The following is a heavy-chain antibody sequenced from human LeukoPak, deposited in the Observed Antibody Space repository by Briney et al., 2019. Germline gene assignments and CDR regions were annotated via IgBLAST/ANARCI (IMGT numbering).Heavy chain of an antibody. CDR1: GLTFSKAW. Sequence: GGSLRLSCAASGLTFSKAWMSWVRQAPGKGLEWVGRIKSKIDGGTIEYAAPVKGRFTISRDDSKNTQYLQMNSLKTEDTAVYYCAKDPSGADSVGYFDYWGQGTLVTVSS. CDR3: AKDPSGADSVGYFDY. V-gene: IGHV3-15*01. CDR2: IKSKIDGGTI. J-gene: IGHJ4*02. D-gene: IGHD3-10*01.